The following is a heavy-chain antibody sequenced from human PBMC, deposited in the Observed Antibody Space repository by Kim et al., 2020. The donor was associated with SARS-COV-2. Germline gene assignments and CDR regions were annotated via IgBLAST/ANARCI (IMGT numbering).Heavy chain of an antibody. CDR1: GGTFSSYA. V-gene: IGHV1-69*13. CDR3: AGGPHSGSYLSYWYFDL. CDR2: IIPIFGTA. Sequence: SVKVSCKASGGTFSSYAISWVRQAPGQGLEWMGGIIPIFGTANYAQKFQGRVTITADESTSTAYMELSSLRSEDTAVYYCAGGPHSGSYLSYWYFDLWGRGTLVTVSS. J-gene: IGHJ2*01. D-gene: IGHD1-26*01.